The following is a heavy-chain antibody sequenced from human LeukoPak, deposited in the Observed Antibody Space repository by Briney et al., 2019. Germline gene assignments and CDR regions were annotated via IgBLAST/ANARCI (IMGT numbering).Heavy chain of an antibody. CDR1: GGSISSYY. Sequence: SETLPLTCTVSGGSISSYYWSWIRQPPGKGLEWIGYIYYSGSTNYNPSLKSRVTISVDTSKNQFSLKLSSVTAADTAVYYCARHIAVATLFDYWGQGTLVTVSS. V-gene: IGHV4-59*01. CDR2: IYYSGST. CDR3: ARHIAVATLFDY. D-gene: IGHD6-19*01. J-gene: IGHJ4*02.